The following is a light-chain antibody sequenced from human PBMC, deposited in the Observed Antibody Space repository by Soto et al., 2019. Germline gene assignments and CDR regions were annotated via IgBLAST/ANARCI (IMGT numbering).Light chain of an antibody. CDR2: GAS. Sequence: EIVMTQSPATLSVSPGERATLSCRASQSVSSNLAWYQQKPGQAPRLLIYGASTRATGIPARFSGSGSGIEFTLTISSLQSEDFAVYYCQQYNNWPRPWTFGQGTKVEIK. CDR1: QSVSSN. J-gene: IGKJ1*01. CDR3: QQYNNWPRPWT. V-gene: IGKV3-15*01.